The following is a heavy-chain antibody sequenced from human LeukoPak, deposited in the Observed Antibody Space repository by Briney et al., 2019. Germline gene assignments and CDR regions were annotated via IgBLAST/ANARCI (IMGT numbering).Heavy chain of an antibody. V-gene: IGHV4-34*01. CDR2: INHSGST. CDR1: GGSFSGYY. J-gene: IGHJ4*02. D-gene: IGHD3-10*01. CDR3: AITDLPSGSVTGGVDY. Sequence: PSETLSLTCAVYGGSFSGYYWSWIRQPPGKGLEWIGEINHSGSTNYNPSLKSRVTISVDRSKHQFSLKLSSVTAADTAVYYCAITDLPSGSVTGGVDYWGQGTLVTVSS.